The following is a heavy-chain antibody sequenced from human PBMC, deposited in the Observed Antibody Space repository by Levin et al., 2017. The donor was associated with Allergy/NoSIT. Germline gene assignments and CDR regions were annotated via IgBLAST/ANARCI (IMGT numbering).Heavy chain of an antibody. CDR3: ARDHGYSGYLRD. V-gene: IGHV1-18*01. CDR2: ISPYNGHT. D-gene: IGHD3-22*01. J-gene: IGHJ4*02. CDR1: GYTFRNYG. Sequence: GESLKISCTTSGYTFRNYGISWVRQAPGQGLEWVGWISPYNGHTSHAPNLEGRLTLTTDTSTNTVYMDLRSLRSDDTAVYYCARDHGYSGYLRDWGQGTLVTVSS.